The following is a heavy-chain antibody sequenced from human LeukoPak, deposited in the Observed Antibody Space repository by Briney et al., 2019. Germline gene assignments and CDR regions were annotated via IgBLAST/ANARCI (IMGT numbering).Heavy chain of an antibody. CDR2: INSDGTST. J-gene: IGHJ5*02. V-gene: IGHV3-74*01. CDR1: GFTFSSYW. D-gene: IGHD3-10*01. Sequence: PGGSLRLSCAASGFTFSSYWMHWVRQAPGKGLVWVSRINSDGTSTSYADSVKGRFTISRDNAKNTLYLQMSSLGAEDTAVYYCAKDLGGSGRYNWFDPWGQGTLVTVSS. CDR3: AKDLGGSGRYNWFDP.